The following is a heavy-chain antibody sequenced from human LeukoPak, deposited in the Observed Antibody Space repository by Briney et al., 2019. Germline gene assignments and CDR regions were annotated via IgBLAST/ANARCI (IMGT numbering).Heavy chain of an antibody. D-gene: IGHD3-22*01. CDR1: GFTFSIYA. V-gene: IGHV3-64D*06. CDR3: VKDINGYDSSVFDY. CDR2: ISSNGGST. Sequence: GGSLRLSCSASGFTFSIYAMHWVRQAPGKGLEYVSAISSNGGSTYYADSVKGRFTISRDNSKNTLYLQMSSLRAEDTAVYYCVKDINGYDSSVFDYWGQGTLVTVSS. J-gene: IGHJ4*02.